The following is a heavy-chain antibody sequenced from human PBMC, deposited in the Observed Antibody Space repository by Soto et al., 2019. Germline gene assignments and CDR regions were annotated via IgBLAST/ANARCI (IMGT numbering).Heavy chain of an antibody. CDR3: ARDPGYYDSSGYPHAFDI. D-gene: IGHD3-22*01. Sequence: GGSLRLSCAASGFTFSSYSMNWVRQAPGKGLEWVSSISSISSYIYYADSVKGRFTISRHNAKNSLYLQMNSLRAEDTAVYYCARDPGYYDSSGYPHAFDIWGQGTMVTVSS. V-gene: IGHV3-21*01. J-gene: IGHJ3*02. CDR2: ISSISSYI. CDR1: GFTFSSYS.